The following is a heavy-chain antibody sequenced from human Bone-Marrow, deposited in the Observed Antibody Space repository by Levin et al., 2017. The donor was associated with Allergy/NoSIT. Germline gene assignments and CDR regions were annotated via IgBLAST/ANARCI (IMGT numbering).Heavy chain of an antibody. CDR1: GFSLSTRGVG. CDR3: ACFIIAAPVGGAFDI. V-gene: IGHV2-5*02. J-gene: IGHJ3*02. CDR2: IYWDDDK. Sequence: SGPTLVKPTQTLTLTCTFSGFSLSTRGVGVGWIRQPPGKALEWLALIYWDDDKRYSPSLKSRLTITKDTSKNQVVLTMTNMDPVDTATYYCACFIIAAPVGGAFDIWGQGTLVTVSS. D-gene: IGHD6-13*01.